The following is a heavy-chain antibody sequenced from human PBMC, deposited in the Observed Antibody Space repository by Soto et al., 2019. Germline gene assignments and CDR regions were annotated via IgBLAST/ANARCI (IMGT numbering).Heavy chain of an antibody. Sequence: EVQLVQSGAEVKKPGESLRISCKGSGYSFTSYWISCVRQMPGKGLEWTGRIAPSDSYTNYSPSFQGHVTISTDKSISTAYMQRSSLKSSDTALYYWARTSMQSRGYSYGNGGTDVGGQGTRVTVSS. V-gene: IGHV5-10-1*01. CDR1: GYSFTSYW. D-gene: IGHD5-18*01. CDR3: ARTSMQSRGYSYGNGGTDV. CDR2: IAPSDSYT. J-gene: IGHJ6*02.